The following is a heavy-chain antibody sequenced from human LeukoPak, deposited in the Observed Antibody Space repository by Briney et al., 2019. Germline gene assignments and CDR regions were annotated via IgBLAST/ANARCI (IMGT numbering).Heavy chain of an antibody. V-gene: IGHV3-48*01. CDR3: VRTAYSSSSRGAFDV. D-gene: IGHD6-6*01. J-gene: IGHJ3*01. CDR1: GFTFSSYA. Sequence: GGSLRLSCAASGFTFSSYAVNWVRQAPGKGLEWVSYISSSSSAIYYADSVKGRFTMSRDNAKNSLYLQMNSPRVEDTAVYYCVRTAYSSSSRGAFDVWGQGTMVTVSS. CDR2: ISSSSSAI.